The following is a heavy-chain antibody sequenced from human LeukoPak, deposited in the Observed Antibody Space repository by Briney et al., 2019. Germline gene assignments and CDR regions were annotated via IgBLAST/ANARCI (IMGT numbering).Heavy chain of an antibody. CDR1: GGSISSGSYY. CDR3: ATGRKVLGWIDY. Sequence: PSQTLSLTCTVSGGSISSGSYYWSWIRQPAGKGLEWIGYIYYSGSTNYNPSLKSRVTISVDTSKNQFSLKLSSVTAADTAVYYCATGRKVLGWIDYWGQGTLVTVSS. J-gene: IGHJ4*02. D-gene: IGHD6-19*01. V-gene: IGHV4-61*01. CDR2: IYYSGST.